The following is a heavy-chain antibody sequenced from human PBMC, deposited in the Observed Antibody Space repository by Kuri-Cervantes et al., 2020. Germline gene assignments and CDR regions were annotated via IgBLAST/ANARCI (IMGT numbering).Heavy chain of an antibody. CDR2: IKQDGSEK. CDR1: GFTFSSYA. Sequence: GESLKISCAASGFTFSSYAMSWVRQAPGKGLEWVANIKQDGSEKYYVDSVKGRFTISRDNAKNSLYLQMNSLRVEDTAVYYCARGPYFGSGSQMVDVWGQGTTVTVSS. D-gene: IGHD3-10*01. V-gene: IGHV3-7*01. CDR3: ARGPYFGSGSQMVDV. J-gene: IGHJ6*02.